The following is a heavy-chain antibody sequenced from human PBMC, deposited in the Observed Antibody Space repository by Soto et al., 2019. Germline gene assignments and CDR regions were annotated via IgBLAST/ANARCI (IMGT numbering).Heavy chain of an antibody. Sequence: QVQLVESGGGVVQPGRSLRLSCAASGFTFSSYGMHWVRQAPGKGLEWVAVIWYDGSNKYYADSVKGRFTISRDNSKNTLYLQMNRLRAEDTAVYYCARDRCGGDCRYFDYWGQGTLVTVSS. D-gene: IGHD2-21*02. CDR2: IWYDGSNK. V-gene: IGHV3-33*01. CDR3: ARDRCGGDCRYFDY. J-gene: IGHJ4*02. CDR1: GFTFSSYG.